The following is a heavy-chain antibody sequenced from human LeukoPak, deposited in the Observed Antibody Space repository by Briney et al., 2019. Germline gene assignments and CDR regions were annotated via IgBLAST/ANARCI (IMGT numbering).Heavy chain of an antibody. V-gene: IGHV1-24*01. CDR1: GHTLIELS. J-gene: IGHJ4*02. CDR2: FDPEDEER. CDR3: ATSIEFDF. Sequence: EASVKVSCEVSGHTLIELSIQWVRQAPGKGLEWVGGFDPEDEERIYAQKFQGRVTVTEDTSTDTAYMELSSLRTDDTAVYYCATSIEFDFWGQGTLVTVSS.